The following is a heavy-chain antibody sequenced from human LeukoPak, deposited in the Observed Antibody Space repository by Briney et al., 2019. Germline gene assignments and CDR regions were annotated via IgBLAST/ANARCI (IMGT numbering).Heavy chain of an antibody. Sequence: ASVKVSCKASGYTFTGYYMHWVRQAPGQGLEWMGWINPNSGGTNYAQKFQGRVTMTRDTSISTAYMELSRLRSDDTAVYYCARDKIPIPGCSYSYWGQGTLVTVSS. V-gene: IGHV1-2*02. D-gene: IGHD5-18*01. J-gene: IGHJ4*02. CDR1: GYTFTGYY. CDR2: INPNSGGT. CDR3: ARDKIPIPGCSYSY.